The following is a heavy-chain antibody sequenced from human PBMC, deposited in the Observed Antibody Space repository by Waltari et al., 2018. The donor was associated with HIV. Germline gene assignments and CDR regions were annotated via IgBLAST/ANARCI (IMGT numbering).Heavy chain of an antibody. CDR2: ISSDRKYI. CDR3: AATVTTRGTFDY. D-gene: IGHD4-17*01. Sequence: VQLVESGGALVKPGGSLRLSCEVSGFSFRRYAMNWVRQAPGRGLQWLSYISSDRKYIYYEQSLKGRFTISRDNAKSSVFLQMDNLRDADTATYYCAATVTTRGTFDYWGQGTVVAV. V-gene: IGHV3-21*05. J-gene: IGHJ4*02. CDR1: GFSFRRYA.